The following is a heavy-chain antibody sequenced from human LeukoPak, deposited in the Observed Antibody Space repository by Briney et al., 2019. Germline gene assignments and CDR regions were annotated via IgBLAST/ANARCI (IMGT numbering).Heavy chain of an antibody. D-gene: IGHD1-7*01. Sequence: PGGSLRLSCAASGFTFNAAWMIWVRQAPGKGLEWVSGTSDRGDYTYYADSVKGRFTISRDSSKNTLFLQMNSLRAEDTALYFCARKAQYNGHYPLDYWGQGTLVTVSS. CDR1: GFTFNAAW. J-gene: IGHJ4*02. CDR2: TSDRGDYT. V-gene: IGHV3-23*01. CDR3: ARKAQYNGHYPLDY.